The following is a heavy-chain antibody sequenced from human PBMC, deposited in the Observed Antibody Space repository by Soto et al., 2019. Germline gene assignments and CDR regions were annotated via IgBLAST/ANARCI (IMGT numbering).Heavy chain of an antibody. CDR2: FDPEDGET. J-gene: IGHJ3*02. CDR1: GYTLTELS. CDR3: ATDGYSSSWRDAFDI. D-gene: IGHD6-13*01. Sequence: ASVKVSCKVSGYTLTELSMHWVRQAPGKGLEWMGGFDPEDGETIYAQKFKGRVTMTEDTSTDTAYMELSSLRSEYTAVYYCATDGYSSSWRDAFDIWGQGTMVTVSS. V-gene: IGHV1-24*01.